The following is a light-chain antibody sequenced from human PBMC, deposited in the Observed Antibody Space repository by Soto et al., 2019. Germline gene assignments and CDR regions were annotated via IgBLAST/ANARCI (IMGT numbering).Light chain of an antibody. V-gene: IGKV3-20*01. CDR2: GAS. J-gene: IGKJ1*01. Sequence: EIVLTQSPGTLSLSPGERATLSCRASQSVSTNLAWYQQRPGQAPRVLIFGASRRATGIPDRFSGSGSGTDFTLTISRLEPEDSAVYYCQQYASSPRTFGQGTKVDIK. CDR3: QQYASSPRT. CDR1: QSVSTN.